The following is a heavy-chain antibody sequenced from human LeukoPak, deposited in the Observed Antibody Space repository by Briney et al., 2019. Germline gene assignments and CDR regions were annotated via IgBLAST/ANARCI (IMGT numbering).Heavy chain of an antibody. CDR1: GYSFTDYY. Sequence: GASVKVSCKASGYSFTDYYMHWVRQAPGQGLEWMGRINPKRGGTNYAQKFQGRVTLTRDTSISTAHMELSRLTSDDTAVYYCAKYNWNDGDFDYWGQGTLVTVSS. D-gene: IGHD1-20*01. V-gene: IGHV1-2*06. J-gene: IGHJ4*02. CDR2: INPKRGGT. CDR3: AKYNWNDGDFDY.